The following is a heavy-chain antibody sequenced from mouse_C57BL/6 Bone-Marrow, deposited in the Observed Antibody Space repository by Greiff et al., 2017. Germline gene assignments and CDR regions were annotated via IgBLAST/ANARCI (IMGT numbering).Heavy chain of an antibody. CDR2: IFPGDGDT. CDR1: GYAFSSSW. CDR3: ARERGTAVVRDWYFDV. D-gene: IGHD1-1*01. Sequence: VQLVESGPELVKPGASVKISCKASGYAFSSSWLNWVKQRPGEGLEWIGRIFPGDGDTNYNGKFKGKATLTADKSSSTVYMQLSSLTSEDSAVYVCARERGTAVVRDWYFDVWGTGTTVTVSS. J-gene: IGHJ1*03. V-gene: IGHV1-82*01.